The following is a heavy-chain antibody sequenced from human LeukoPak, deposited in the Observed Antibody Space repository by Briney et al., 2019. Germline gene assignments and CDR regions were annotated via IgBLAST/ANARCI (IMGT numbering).Heavy chain of an antibody. V-gene: IGHV4-34*01. Sequence: PSETLSLTCAVYGGSFSGYYWSWIRQPPGKGLEWIGEINHSGSTNYNPSLKSRVTISVDTSKNQFSLKLSSVTAADTAVYYCARQDATMVTILAWGQGTLVTVSS. CDR2: INHSGST. CDR1: GGSFSGYY. J-gene: IGHJ5*02. D-gene: IGHD4-17*01. CDR3: ARQDATMVTILA.